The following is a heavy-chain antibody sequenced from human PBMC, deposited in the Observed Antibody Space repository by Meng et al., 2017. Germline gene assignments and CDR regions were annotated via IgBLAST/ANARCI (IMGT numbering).Heavy chain of an antibody. CDR2: INPNSGGT. CDR3: AVVYYDFWSGYYKERWFDP. Sequence: ASVKVSCKASGYTFTGYYMHWVRQAPGQGLEWMGRINPNSGGTNYAQKFQGRVTMTRDTSISTAYMELSRLRSDDTAVYYCAVVYYDFWSGYYKERWFDPWGQGTLVTVSS. V-gene: IGHV1-2*06. J-gene: IGHJ5*02. CDR1: GYTFTGYY. D-gene: IGHD3-3*01.